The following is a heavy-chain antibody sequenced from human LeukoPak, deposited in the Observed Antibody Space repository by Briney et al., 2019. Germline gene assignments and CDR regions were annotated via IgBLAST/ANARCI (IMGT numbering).Heavy chain of an antibody. D-gene: IGHD3-10*01. CDR3: AKDYGSGSGEYFDY. CDR1: GFTFSSDA. V-gene: IGHV3-23*01. Sequence: GGSLRLSCAASGFTFSSDAMTWVRQAPGKGLEWVSSISASDITNFADSVKGRFTISRGNSKNTLYLQMNSLRAEDTAVYYCAKDYGSGSGEYFDYWGQGPLVTVSS. J-gene: IGHJ4*02. CDR2: ISASDIT.